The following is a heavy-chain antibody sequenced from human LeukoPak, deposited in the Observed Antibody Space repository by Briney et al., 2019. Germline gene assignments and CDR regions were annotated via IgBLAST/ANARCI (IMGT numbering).Heavy chain of an antibody. D-gene: IGHD3-22*01. CDR3: ARVREHYYDSSGYYSRWFDP. J-gene: IGHJ5*02. Sequence: EASVKVSCKASGYTFTSYGISWVRQAPGQGLEWMGWISAYNGNTNYAQKLQGRVTMTTDTSTSTAYVELRSLRSDDTAVYYCARVREHYYDSSGYYSRWFDPWGQGTLVTVSS. V-gene: IGHV1-18*01. CDR1: GYTFTSYG. CDR2: ISAYNGNT.